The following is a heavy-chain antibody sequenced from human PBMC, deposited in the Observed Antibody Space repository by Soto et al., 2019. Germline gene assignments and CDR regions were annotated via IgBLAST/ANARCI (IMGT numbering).Heavy chain of an antibody. Sequence: PSETLSLTCTVSGGSISSSSYYWGWIRQPPGKGLEWIGSIYYSGSTYYNPSLKSRVTISVDTSKNQFSLKLSSVTAADTAVYYCASLTRYYYDSSGYYHPNDYWGQGTLVTVSS. D-gene: IGHD3-22*01. CDR3: ASLTRYYYDSSGYYHPNDY. CDR2: IYYSGST. V-gene: IGHV4-39*01. CDR1: GGSISSSSYY. J-gene: IGHJ4*02.